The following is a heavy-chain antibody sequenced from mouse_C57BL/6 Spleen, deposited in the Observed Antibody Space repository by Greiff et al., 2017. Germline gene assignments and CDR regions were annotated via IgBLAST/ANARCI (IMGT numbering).Heavy chain of an antibody. CDR2: IYPGSGNT. CDR1: GFTLTDYY. CDR3: ARSYGYDVRYYFDY. Sequence: VQLQQSGAELVRPGASVKLSCKASGFTLTDYYINWVKQRPGQGLEWIARIYPGSGNTYYNENFKGKATLTAEKSSSTAYMQLSSLTSEDSAVYFCARSYGYDVRYYFDYWGQGTTLTVSS. D-gene: IGHD2-2*01. V-gene: IGHV1-76*01. J-gene: IGHJ2*01.